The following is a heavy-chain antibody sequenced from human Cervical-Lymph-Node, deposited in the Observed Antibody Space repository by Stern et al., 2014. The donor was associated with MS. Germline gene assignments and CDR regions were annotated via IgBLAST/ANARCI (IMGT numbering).Heavy chain of an antibody. V-gene: IGHV5-51*01. J-gene: IGHJ2*01. CDR3: ARFTTGSFYYFDL. Sequence: EVQLVDSGAEMKKPGESLKISCKGSGYSFSTYWIAWVRQMPGKGLEWMGVIYPADSDTRYSPSFQGQVTISADKSIRTAYLQWSSLKASDTAMYYCARFTTGSFYYFDLWGRGTLVTVSS. CDR2: IYPADSDT. D-gene: IGHD3-22*01. CDR1: GYSFSTYW.